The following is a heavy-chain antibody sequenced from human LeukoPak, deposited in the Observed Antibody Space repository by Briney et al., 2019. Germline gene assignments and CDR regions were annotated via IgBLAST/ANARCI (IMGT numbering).Heavy chain of an antibody. J-gene: IGHJ3*02. CDR2: ISSNGDST. Sequence: GGSLRLSCSASGSTFSSYAMRWVRQAPGKGLEYISGISSNGDSTYFTDSVKGRFTISRDNSKNTLYLQMSSLRAEDTAVYYCVKSQTGYYEAFDIWGRGTMVAVSS. V-gene: IGHV3-64D*06. CDR1: GSTFSSYA. CDR3: VKSQTGYYEAFDI. D-gene: IGHD3-9*01.